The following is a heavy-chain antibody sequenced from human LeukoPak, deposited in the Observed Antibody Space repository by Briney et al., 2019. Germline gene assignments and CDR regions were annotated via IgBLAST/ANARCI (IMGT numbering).Heavy chain of an antibody. CDR1: GFTFSNYA. CDR3: ARSLLWFGELLYYFDH. Sequence: GGSLRLSCAASGFTFSNYAMSWVRQAPGKGLEWVSAISGSGGSTYYADSVKGRFTISRDNSKNTLYLQMNSLRAEDTAVYYCARSLLWFGELLYYFDHWGQGTLVTVSS. V-gene: IGHV3-23*01. D-gene: IGHD3-10*01. J-gene: IGHJ4*02. CDR2: ISGSGGST.